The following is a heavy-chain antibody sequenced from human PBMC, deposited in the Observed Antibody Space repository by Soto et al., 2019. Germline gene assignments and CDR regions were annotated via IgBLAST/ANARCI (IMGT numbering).Heavy chain of an antibody. D-gene: IGHD3-3*01. J-gene: IGHJ3*02. Sequence: GSLRLSCAASGFTFNSYWIHWVRQAPGEGLVWVSRINGDGSTTNYADSVKGRFASSRDNAKNTLYLQMNSLRAEDTAVYYCTRRSYYDFWSGYYPFDIWGQGTMVTVSS. CDR1: GFTFNSYW. CDR3: TRRSYYDFWSGYYPFDI. V-gene: IGHV3-74*01. CDR2: INGDGSTT.